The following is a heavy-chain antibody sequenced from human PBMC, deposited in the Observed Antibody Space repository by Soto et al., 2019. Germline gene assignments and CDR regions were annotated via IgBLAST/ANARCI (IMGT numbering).Heavy chain of an antibody. Sequence: ASVKVSCKASGYTFTSYYMHWVRQAPGQGLEWMGIINPSGGSTSYAQKFQGRVTMTRDTSTSTVYTELSSLRSEDTAVYYCARGKAMVRGVIIQHFDYWGQGTLVTVSS. CDR2: INPSGGST. CDR3: ARGKAMVRGVIIQHFDY. CDR1: GYTFTSYY. D-gene: IGHD3-10*01. V-gene: IGHV1-46*01. J-gene: IGHJ4*02.